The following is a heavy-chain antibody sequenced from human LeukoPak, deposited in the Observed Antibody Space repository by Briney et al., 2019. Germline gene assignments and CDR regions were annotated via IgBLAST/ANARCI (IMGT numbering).Heavy chain of an antibody. D-gene: IGHD6-19*01. CDR2: ISGSGGNT. V-gene: IGHV3-23*01. CDR1: GFTSSSFA. J-gene: IGHJ4*02. Sequence: PGGSLRLSCAASGFTSSSFAMTWVRQAPGKGLEWVSAISGSGGNTYYADSVKGRFTISRDTSKNTLYLQMNSLRAEDTAVYYCAKTLGYSSGWRYFDYWGQGTLVTVSS. CDR3: AKTLGYSSGWRYFDY.